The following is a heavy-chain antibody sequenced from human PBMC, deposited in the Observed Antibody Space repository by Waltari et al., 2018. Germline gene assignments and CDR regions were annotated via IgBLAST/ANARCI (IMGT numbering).Heavy chain of an antibody. D-gene: IGHD6-19*01. Sequence: EVQVVESGGGLVQPGGSLKLSCAPSGFSFSGSSIHWVRQTSGKGSEWVGRIRREPYNYATAYSASVKGRVTISRDDSKNTAFMQMNSLMTEDTAVYYCSGGEVTGTDFWGQGTLVTVSS. CDR1: GFSFSGSS. CDR3: SGGEVTGTDF. CDR2: IRREPYNYAT. V-gene: IGHV3-73*01. J-gene: IGHJ4*02.